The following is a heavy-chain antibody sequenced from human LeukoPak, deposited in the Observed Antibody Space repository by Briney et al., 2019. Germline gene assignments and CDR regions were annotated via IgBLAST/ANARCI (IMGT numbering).Heavy chain of an antibody. V-gene: IGHV4-39*01. CDR3: ARPGYYYDSSGYYYRDY. Sequence: SETLSLTCTVSGGSIGSSSYYWGWIRQPPWKGLEWIGSISHSGSTYYNPSLKSRVTISVDTSKNQFSLRLNSVTAADTAVYYCARPGYYYDSSGYYYRDYWGQGTLVTVSS. CDR1: GGSIGSSSYY. J-gene: IGHJ4*02. CDR2: ISHSGST. D-gene: IGHD3-22*01.